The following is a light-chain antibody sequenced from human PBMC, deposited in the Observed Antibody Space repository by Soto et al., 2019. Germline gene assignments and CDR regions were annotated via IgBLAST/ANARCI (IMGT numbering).Light chain of an antibody. CDR2: DAS. CDR3: QQYNNWPRT. CDR1: QSVSRN. J-gene: IGKJ1*01. Sequence: EIVLTQSPATLCLSPGERATLSCRASQSVSRNLAWYQQKPGQAPRLLIYDASNRATGIPARFSGSGSGTEFTLTISSLQSEDFAVYYCQQYNNWPRTFGQGTKVDIK. V-gene: IGKV3D-15*01.